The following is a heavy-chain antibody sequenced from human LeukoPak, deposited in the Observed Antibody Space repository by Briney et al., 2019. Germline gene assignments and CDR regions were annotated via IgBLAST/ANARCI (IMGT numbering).Heavy chain of an antibody. CDR1: GFSFNTCP. CDR3: ARPDDSESFYRANHY. D-gene: IGHD3-10*01. J-gene: IGHJ4*02. V-gene: IGHV3-30*04. Sequence: GGSLRLSCAASGFSFNTCPMHWVRQAPGKGLEWVAVISNDGNNKYYADPVKGRFTISRDNSNNTLSLQMNGLRVEDTAVYYCARPDDSESFYRANHYWGRGTLVTVS. CDR2: ISNDGNNK.